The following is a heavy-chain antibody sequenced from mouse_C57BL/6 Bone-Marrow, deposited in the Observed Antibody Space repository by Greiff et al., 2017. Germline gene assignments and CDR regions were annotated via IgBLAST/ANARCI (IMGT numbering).Heavy chain of an antibody. Sequence: VQLQQSGAELAKPGASVKLSCKASGYTFTSYWMHWVKQRPGQGLEWIGYINPSSGCTKYNQKFKDKATLTADKSSSTAYMQLSSLTYEDSAVYDCASASITTVTDYWGQGTTLTVSS. CDR3: ASASITTVTDY. D-gene: IGHD1-1*01. CDR1: GYTFTSYW. J-gene: IGHJ2*01. CDR2: INPSSGCT. V-gene: IGHV1-7*01.